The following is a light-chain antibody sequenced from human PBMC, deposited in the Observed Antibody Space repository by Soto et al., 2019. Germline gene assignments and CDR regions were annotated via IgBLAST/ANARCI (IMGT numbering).Light chain of an antibody. V-gene: IGKV3-20*01. CDR3: QHYGSSPYT. CDR1: QSVSSSY. J-gene: IGKJ2*01. CDR2: GAS. Sequence: EIVLTQSPGTLSLSPGERATLSCRASQSVSSSYLAWYQQKPGQAPRLLIHGASSRATGIPDRFSGSGSGTDFTLTISRLEPEDCAVYYCQHYGSSPYTFGQGTKLEIK.